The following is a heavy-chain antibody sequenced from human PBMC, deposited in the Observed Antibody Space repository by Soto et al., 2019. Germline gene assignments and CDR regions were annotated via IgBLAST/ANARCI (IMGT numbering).Heavy chain of an antibody. D-gene: IGHD3-10*01. CDR2: VHDSWGS. J-gene: IGHJ6*02. Sequence: QVPLQESGPGLVKPSETLSLSCTVSGGSISNYYWSWFRQNPGKGLEWIGYVHDSWGSNYNPSLKSRVAISLDTSKSQFSLKLASVTDTDAAVYYCARQGFGALHCLVDVWGQGTTVTVSS. CDR3: ARQGFGALHCLVDV. V-gene: IGHV4-59*08. CDR1: GGSISNYY.